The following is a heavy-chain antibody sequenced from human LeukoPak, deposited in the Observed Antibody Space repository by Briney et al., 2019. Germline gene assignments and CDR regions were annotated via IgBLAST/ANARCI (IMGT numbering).Heavy chain of an antibody. J-gene: IGHJ4*02. CDR3: AKREVVVDAAYYFDY. V-gene: IGHV3-23*01. D-gene: IGHD2-15*01. CDR1: GFTFSSYA. Sequence: PGGSLRLSCAASGFTFSSYAMSWVRQAPGKGLEWVSAISGSGGSTYYADSVKGRFTISRDYSSNTLYLQMNSLRAEDTAVYYCAKREVVVDAAYYFDYWGQGTLVTVSS. CDR2: ISGSGGST.